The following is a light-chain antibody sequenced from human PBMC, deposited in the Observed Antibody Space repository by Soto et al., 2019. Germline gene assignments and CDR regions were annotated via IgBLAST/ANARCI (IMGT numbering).Light chain of an antibody. CDR3: QQYNHYST. V-gene: IGKV1-5*03. CDR1: QSINSW. Sequence: DIQMTQSPATLSSSVGDRVTITCRASQSINSWLSWYQQKQGKAPKLLLHKASSLESGVPSRFSGSESGKEFTITISSLQPDDFATYYCQQYNHYSTFGQGTKVEFK. J-gene: IGKJ1*01. CDR2: KAS.